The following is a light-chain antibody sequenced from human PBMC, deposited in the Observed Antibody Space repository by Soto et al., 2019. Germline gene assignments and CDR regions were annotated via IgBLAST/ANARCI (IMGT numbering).Light chain of an antibody. CDR3: QQYYSPLWT. J-gene: IGKJ1*01. CDR2: WAS. CDR1: QSALYSSNNRNY. V-gene: IGKV4-1*01. Sequence: DIVMTPSPDSLPLSLGESAFINCKYSQSALYSSNNRNYLAWYQQKPGQPPKLLIYWASTRESGVPDRFSGSGSGTDFTLTISSLQAEDVAVYYCQQYYSPLWTFGQGTKVDIK.